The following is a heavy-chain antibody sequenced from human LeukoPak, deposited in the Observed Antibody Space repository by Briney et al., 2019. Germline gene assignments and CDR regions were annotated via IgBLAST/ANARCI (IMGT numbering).Heavy chain of an antibody. Sequence: ASVKVSCKVSGYTFTDYYMHWVQRAPGKGLEWMGLVDPEDGETIYAEKFQGRVTITADTSTDTAYMELSSLRSEDTAVYYCATDSRGLLRLADYWGQGTLVTVSS. CDR3: ATDSRGLLRLADY. CDR1: GYTFTDYY. D-gene: IGHD1-26*01. CDR2: VDPEDGET. V-gene: IGHV1-69-2*01. J-gene: IGHJ4*02.